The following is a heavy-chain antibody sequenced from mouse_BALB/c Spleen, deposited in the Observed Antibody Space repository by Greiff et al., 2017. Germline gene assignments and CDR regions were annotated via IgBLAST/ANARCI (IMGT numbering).Heavy chain of an antibody. CDR2: ISSGGSYT. V-gene: IGHV5-6*01. CDR1: GFTFSSYG. D-gene: IGHD1-2*01. Sequence: EVKVVESGGDLVKPGGSLKLSCAASGFTFSSYGMSWVRQTPDKRLEWVATISSGGSYTYYPDSVKGRFTISRDNAKNTLYLKMSSLKSEDTAMYYCAGVHNHDAMDYWGQGTSVTVSS. CDR3: AGVHNHDAMDY. J-gene: IGHJ4*01.